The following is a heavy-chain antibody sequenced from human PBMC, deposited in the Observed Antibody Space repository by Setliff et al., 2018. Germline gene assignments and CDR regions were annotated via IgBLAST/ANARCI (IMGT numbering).Heavy chain of an antibody. CDR3: ARVVPLGGTDR. Sequence: SETLSLTCTVYGGSFSNYYWSWIRQPPGKGLEWIGEINHSGSTNYNSSLTSRVTISVDTSKNQFSLKLSSVTAADTAVYYCARVVPLGGTDRWGQGTLVTVSS. D-gene: IGHD1-1*01. CDR2: INHSGST. V-gene: IGHV4-34*01. CDR1: GGSFSNYY. J-gene: IGHJ5*02.